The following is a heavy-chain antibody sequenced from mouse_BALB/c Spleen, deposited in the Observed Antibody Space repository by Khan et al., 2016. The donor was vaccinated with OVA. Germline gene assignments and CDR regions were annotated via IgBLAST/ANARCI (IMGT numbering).Heavy chain of an antibody. J-gene: IGHJ2*01. CDR3: ARGRGY. Sequence: EVQLVESGPGLVKPSQSLSLTCTVTGYPITSDYAWNWIRQFPGNKLEWMGYISYSGRTSYNPSLKSRISITRDTSKNQFFLQLISVTTEDTATYYCARGRGYWGQGTTLTVSS. CDR1: GYPITSDYA. V-gene: IGHV3-2*02. CDR2: ISYSGRT.